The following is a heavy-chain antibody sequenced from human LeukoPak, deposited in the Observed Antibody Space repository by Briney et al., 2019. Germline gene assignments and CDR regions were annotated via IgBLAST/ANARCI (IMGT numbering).Heavy chain of an antibody. CDR2: INPNSGGT. Sequence: GASVKVSCKASGYTFTGYYMHWVRQAPGQGLEWMGWINPNSGGTNYAQKFQGRVTMTRDTSISTAYMEVSRLRPDGTAVYYCARGPLGSSSSGYYYYMDVWGKGTTVTVSS. J-gene: IGHJ6*03. CDR1: GYTFTGYY. V-gene: IGHV1-2*02. D-gene: IGHD6-6*01. CDR3: ARGPLGSSSSGYYYYMDV.